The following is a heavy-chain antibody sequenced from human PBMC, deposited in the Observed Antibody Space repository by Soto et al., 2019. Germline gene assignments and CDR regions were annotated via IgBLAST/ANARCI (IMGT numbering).Heavy chain of an antibody. D-gene: IGHD6-6*01. CDR2: INPNSGGT. J-gene: IGHJ4*02. Sequence: QVQLVQSGAEVKKPGASVKVSCKASGYTFTGYYMHWVRQAPGQGPEWMGWINPNSGGTTYAQKFQGRFTVTRDTSISTAYMELSSLRSDDTAVYYCARGGSSSLDYWGQGTLVTVSS. V-gene: IGHV1-2*02. CDR3: ARGGSSSLDY. CDR1: GYTFTGYY.